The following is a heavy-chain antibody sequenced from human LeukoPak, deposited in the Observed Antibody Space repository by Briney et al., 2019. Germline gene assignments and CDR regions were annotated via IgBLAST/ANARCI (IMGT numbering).Heavy chain of an antibody. J-gene: IGHJ4*02. D-gene: IGHD6-13*01. CDR2: IYPGDSDT. V-gene: IGHV5-51*01. CDR1: GXSFTNYW. CDR3: AKTPYSSSWYVFDY. Sequence: GESLKISFKGSGXSFTNYWIGWVRQMPGKDLEWMVIIYPGDSDTRYSPSFQGQVTISADKSISTAYLQWSSLKASDSAIYYCAKTPYSSSWYVFDYWGQGTLVTVSS.